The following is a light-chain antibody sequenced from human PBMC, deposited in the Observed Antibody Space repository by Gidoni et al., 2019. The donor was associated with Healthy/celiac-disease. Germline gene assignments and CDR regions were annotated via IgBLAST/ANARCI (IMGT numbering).Light chain of an antibody. CDR2: WAS. V-gene: IGKV4-1*01. CDR3: QQYYSTSLT. CDR1: QSVLYSSNNKNY. J-gene: IGKJ4*01. Sequence: DIVTTQSPDSLAVSLGERATINCKSSQSVLYSSNNKNYLAWYQQKPGQPPKLLIYWASTRESGVPDRFSGSGSGTDFTLTISSLQAEDVAVYYCQQYYSTSLTFXGXTKVEIK.